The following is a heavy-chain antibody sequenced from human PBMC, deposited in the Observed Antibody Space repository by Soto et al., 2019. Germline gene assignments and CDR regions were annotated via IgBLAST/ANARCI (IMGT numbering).Heavy chain of an antibody. CDR3: ARGISHCCAGNCNKRQVWLDP. CDR2: INHGGST. CDR1: DEAFSGFY. V-gene: IGHV4-34*01. Sequence: EKLPLTCGVYDEAFSGFYWPWIRQPPGKGLEWSGDINHGGSTNYNPSLRSRVTISADTSKSQLSLKVNSVTAADTAVYYCARGISHCCAGNCNKRQVWLDPWGRGTLVTVS. J-gene: IGHJ5*02. D-gene: IGHD2-15*01.